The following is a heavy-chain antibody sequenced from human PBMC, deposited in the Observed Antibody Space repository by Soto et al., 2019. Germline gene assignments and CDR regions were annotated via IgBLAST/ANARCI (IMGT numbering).Heavy chain of an antibody. CDR1: GFTFSSYA. D-gene: IGHD2-2*01. CDR3: AMVRQSCSSTTCWDRWFDP. V-gene: IGHV3-23*01. CDR2: TSGSGGST. J-gene: IGHJ5*02. Sequence: PWWSLRLSCAASGFTFSSYAMSWVRQAPGKGLEWVSGTSGSGGSTYYADSVKGRFTISRDNSKNTLYLQMNSLRADDTAVYYCAMVRQSCSSTTCWDRWFDPWGQGTLVTVSS.